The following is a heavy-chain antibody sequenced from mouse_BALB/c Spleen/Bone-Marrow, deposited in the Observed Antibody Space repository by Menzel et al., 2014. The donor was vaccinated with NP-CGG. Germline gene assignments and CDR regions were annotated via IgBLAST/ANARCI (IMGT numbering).Heavy chain of an antibody. CDR1: GYVFTNYL. CDR3: ARALTGKKTFDY. V-gene: IGHV1-54*01. CDR2: INAGSGGT. D-gene: IGHD4-1*01. J-gene: IGHJ2*01. Sequence: VQLQQSGAELVRPGTSVKVSCKASGYVFTNYLIDWVKQRPGQGLEWIGVINAGSGGTDYSEKFTGEATLTADKSSSTAYMQLSSLTSDDAAVYCCARALTGKKTFDYGGQGTTLTVAA.